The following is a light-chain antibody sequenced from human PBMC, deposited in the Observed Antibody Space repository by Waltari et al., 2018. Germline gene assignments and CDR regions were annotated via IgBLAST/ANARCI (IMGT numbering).Light chain of an antibody. CDR2: EDN. V-gene: IGLV6-57*01. CDR3: QSYDSLHWV. J-gene: IGLJ3*02. Sequence: NFMLTQPNPVSESPGKTVTISCTRSSGSIASNNVQWYQQRPGSSPTTVIYEDNQRPSGVPDRFSGSIDSSSNSASLTISGLKTEDEADYYCQSYDSLHWVFGGGTKLTVL. CDR1: SGSIASNN.